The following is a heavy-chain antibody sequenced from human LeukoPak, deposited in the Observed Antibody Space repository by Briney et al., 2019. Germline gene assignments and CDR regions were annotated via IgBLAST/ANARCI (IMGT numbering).Heavy chain of an antibody. D-gene: IGHD3-10*01. CDR1: GGTFSSYA. J-gene: IGHJ6*02. CDR3: ARSITMVRGVNYYYYYGMDV. Sequence: ASVTVSCKASGGTFSSYAISWVRQAPGQGLEWMGRIIPILGIANYAQKFQGRVTITADKSTSTAYMELSSLRSEDTAVYYCARSITMVRGVNYYYYYGMDVWGQGTTVTVSS. V-gene: IGHV1-69*04. CDR2: IIPILGIA.